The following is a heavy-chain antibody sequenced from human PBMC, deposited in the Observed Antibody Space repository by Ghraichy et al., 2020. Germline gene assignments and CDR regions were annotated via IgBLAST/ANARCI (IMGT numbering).Heavy chain of an antibody. D-gene: IGHD6-13*01. CDR1: GGSITSSNYY. CDR2: IYYSGST. V-gene: IGHV4-39*01. CDR3: ARRTGAAAPHNWFDP. J-gene: IGHJ5*02. Sequence: SETLSLTCTVSGGSITSSNYYWGWIRQPPGKGLEWIVHIYYSGSTYYNPSLKSRVAISVDTSKNQFSLKLTSMTAADTAVYYCARRTGAAAPHNWFDPWGQGTLVTVSS.